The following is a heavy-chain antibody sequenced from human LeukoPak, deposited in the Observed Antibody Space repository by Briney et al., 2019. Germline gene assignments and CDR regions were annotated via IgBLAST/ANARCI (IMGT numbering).Heavy chain of an antibody. CDR2: ISAYNGNT. D-gene: IGHD2-2*01. J-gene: IGHJ5*02. V-gene: IGHV1-18*01. Sequence: ASVKVSCKASGYTFTSYGISWVRQAPGQGLEWMGWISAYNGNTNYAQKLQGRVTMTTDTSTSTACMELRSLRSDDTAVYYCARDLVEVVVVPAALDNWFDPWGQGTLVTVSS. CDR1: GYTFTSYG. CDR3: ARDLVEVVVVPAALDNWFDP.